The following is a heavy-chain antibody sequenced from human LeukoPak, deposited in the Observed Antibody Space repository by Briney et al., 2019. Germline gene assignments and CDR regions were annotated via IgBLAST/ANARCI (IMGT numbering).Heavy chain of an antibody. V-gene: IGHV3-48*03. J-gene: IGHJ4*02. D-gene: IGHD5-18*01. CDR2: ISSSGSTI. CDR1: GFTFSSYE. Sequence: GGSLRLSCAASGFTFSSYEMNWVRQAPGKGLEWVSYISSSGSTIYYADSVRGRFTISRDNAKNSLYLQMNSLRAEDTAVYYCCGSVLYSSYYFDYWGQGTLVTVSS. CDR3: CGSVLYSSYYFDY.